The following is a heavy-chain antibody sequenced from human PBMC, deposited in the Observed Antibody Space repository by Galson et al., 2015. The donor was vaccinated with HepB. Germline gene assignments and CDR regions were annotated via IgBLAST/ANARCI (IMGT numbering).Heavy chain of an antibody. V-gene: IGHV1-46*01. J-gene: IGHJ6*02. D-gene: IGHD6-19*01. CDR1: GYTFTSYY. CDR3: ASTVAAPGGPYYYYGMDV. CDR2: INPSGGST. Sequence: SVKVSCKASGYTFTSYYMHWVRQAPGQGLEWMGIINPSGGSTSYAQKFQGRVTMTRDTSTSTVYMELSSLRTEETAVYYCASTVAAPGGPYYYYGMDVWGQGITVTVSS.